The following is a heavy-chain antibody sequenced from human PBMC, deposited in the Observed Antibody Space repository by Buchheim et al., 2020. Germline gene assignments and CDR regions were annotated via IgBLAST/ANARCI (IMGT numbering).Heavy chain of an antibody. D-gene: IGHD6-19*01. Sequence: EVQLLESGGGLVQPGGSLRLSCAASGFTFSSYAMSWVRQAPGKGLEWVSAISGLGGSTYYADSVKGRFTLSRDNSKNPLYLQMNSLRAEDTGVYYCAKSISVLSSGWGTDYWGQGTL. CDR3: AKSISVLSSGWGTDY. CDR2: ISGLGGST. V-gene: IGHV3-23*01. CDR1: GFTFSSYA. J-gene: IGHJ4*02.